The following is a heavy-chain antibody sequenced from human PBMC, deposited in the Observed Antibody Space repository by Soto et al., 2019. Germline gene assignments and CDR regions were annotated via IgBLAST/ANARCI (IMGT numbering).Heavy chain of an antibody. D-gene: IGHD3-10*01. V-gene: IGHV4-34*01. CDR2: INHSGST. J-gene: IGHJ4*02. CDR1: GGSFSGYY. Sequence: SETLSLTCAVYGGSFSGYYWSWIRQPPGKGLEWIGEINHSGSTNYNPSLKSRVTISVDTSKNQFSLKLSSVTAADTVLFYCARARYYYGSGRARYFDYWGQGTLVTVSS. CDR3: ARARYYYGSGRARYFDY.